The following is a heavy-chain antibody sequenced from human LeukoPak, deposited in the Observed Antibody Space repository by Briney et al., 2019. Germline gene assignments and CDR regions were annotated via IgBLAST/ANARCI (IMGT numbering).Heavy chain of an antibody. CDR1: GASISTHTYY. J-gene: IGHJ1*01. Sequence: SETLSLTCTVSGASISTHTYYWGWIRQPPGKGLEWIGSIYYNGNTYYNPSLKSRVTISVDTSNNQFSLKLRSVTAADTAVYYCARSYCVGDCYTEYFQHWGQGTLVTVSS. CDR2: IYYNGNT. CDR3: ARSYCVGDCYTEYFQH. V-gene: IGHV4-39*01. D-gene: IGHD2-21*02.